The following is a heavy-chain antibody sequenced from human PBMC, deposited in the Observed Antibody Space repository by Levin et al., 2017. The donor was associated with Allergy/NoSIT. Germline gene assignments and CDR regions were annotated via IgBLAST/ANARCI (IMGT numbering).Heavy chain of an antibody. Sequence: SVKVSCKASGDTFSSSGFQWVRQAPGQGLEWLGGIIPLIGPADYAQKFQGRVTITADVSTSTGYMELTGLRSEDTALYFCASAHCNATFCLRRKFDYWGQGTLLTVSS. J-gene: IGHJ4*02. V-gene: IGHV1-69*13. CDR3: ASAHCNATFCLRRKFDY. CDR2: IIPLIGPA. CDR1: GDTFSSSG. D-gene: IGHD1-26*01.